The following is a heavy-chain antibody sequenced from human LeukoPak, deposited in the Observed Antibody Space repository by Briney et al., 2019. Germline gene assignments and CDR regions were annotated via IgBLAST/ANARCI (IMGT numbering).Heavy chain of an antibody. CDR1: RRSLSRYR. CDR3: ARGGYWGDYVFDF. V-gene: IGHV3-33*01. Sequence: GGSQRLSCDASRRSLSRYRMNWARQGAGPLKNRVAVIWYDRSNKYYADSAKGRFTISRDNSKHTLYLQMNSLRAEDTAVYYCARGGYWGDYVFDFWGPGTLVTVSS. D-gene: IGHD4-17*01. CDR2: IWYDRSNK. J-gene: IGHJ4*02.